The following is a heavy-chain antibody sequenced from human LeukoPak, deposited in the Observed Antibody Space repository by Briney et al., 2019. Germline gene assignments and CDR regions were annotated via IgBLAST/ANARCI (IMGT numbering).Heavy chain of an antibody. CDR1: GGSISSYY. D-gene: IGHD2-2*01. V-gene: IGHV4-59*12. J-gene: IGHJ6*03. CDR3: ARGGCSSTSCYGGRDYYYYYMDV. CDR2: IYYSGST. Sequence: SETLSLTCTVSGGSISSYYWSWIRQPPGKRLEWIGYIYYSGSTNYNPSLKSRVTMSVDTSKNQFSLKLSSVTAADTAVYYCARGGCSSTSCYGGRDYYYYYMDVWGKGTTVTISS.